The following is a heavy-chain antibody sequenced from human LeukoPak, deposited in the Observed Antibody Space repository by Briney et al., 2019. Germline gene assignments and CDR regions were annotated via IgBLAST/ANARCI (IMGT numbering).Heavy chain of an antibody. J-gene: IGHJ6*04. Sequence: SQTLSLTCAISGDSVSSNSAAWNWIRQSPSRGLEWLVRTYYRSKWYNDYAVSVKSRITINPDTSKNQFSLQLNSVTPEDTAVYYCARDIVVVPAAPYGMDVWGKGTTVTVSS. CDR2: TYYRSKWYN. CDR1: GDSVSSNSAA. V-gene: IGHV6-1*01. CDR3: ARDIVVVPAAPYGMDV. D-gene: IGHD2-2*01.